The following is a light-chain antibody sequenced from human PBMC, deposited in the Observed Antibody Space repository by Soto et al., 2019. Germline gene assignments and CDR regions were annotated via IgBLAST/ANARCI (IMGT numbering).Light chain of an antibody. CDR1: QSVSNNY. J-gene: IGKJ1*01. CDR2: TAS. Sequence: EIVLTQSPGTLSLSPGERATLSCRASQSVSNNYLAWYQQKPGQAPRLLIDTASNRATGIPDRFSGSGSGTDFTLTISRLEPEDFAVYYCQQYAGSPPTTFGQGTKVEIK. CDR3: QQYAGSPPTT. V-gene: IGKV3-20*01.